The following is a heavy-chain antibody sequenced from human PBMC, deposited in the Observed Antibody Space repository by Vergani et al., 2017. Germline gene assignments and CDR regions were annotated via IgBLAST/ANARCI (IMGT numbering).Heavy chain of an antibody. J-gene: IGHJ4*02. CDR2: IYYSGST. CDR1: GGSISSSSYY. V-gene: IGHV4-39*01. CDR3: ARRTIHDYIWGSYRTYYFDG. D-gene: IGHD3-16*02. Sequence: QLQLQESGPGLVKPSETLSLTCTVSGGSISSSSYYWGWIRQPPGKGLEWIGSIYYSGSTYYNPSLKSRVTISVDTSKNQFSLKLSAVTASATAVYYCARRTIHDYIWGSYRTYYFDGWGQGTLVTVSS.